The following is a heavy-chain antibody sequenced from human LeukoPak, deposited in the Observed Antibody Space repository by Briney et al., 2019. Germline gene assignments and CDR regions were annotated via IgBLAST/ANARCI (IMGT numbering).Heavy chain of an antibody. CDR1: GFTFTTYA. Sequence: GGSLRLSCAASGFTFTTYAMSWVRQAPGKGLEWVSTVSAGGGSTYYADSVRGRFTISRDNSKNTLYLQMNSLRVEDTAVYYCAKVNIVLVPTARRWFDPWGQGTLVTVSS. CDR2: VSAGGGST. D-gene: IGHD2-2*01. V-gene: IGHV3-23*01. CDR3: AKVNIVLVPTARRWFDP. J-gene: IGHJ5*02.